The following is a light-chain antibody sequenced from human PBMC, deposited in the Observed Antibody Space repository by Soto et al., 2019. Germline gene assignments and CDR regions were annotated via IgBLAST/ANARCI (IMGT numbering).Light chain of an antibody. V-gene: IGKV3-15*01. CDR3: QQYNNWPPIT. CDR1: QGVTTN. CDR2: DVS. J-gene: IGKJ5*01. Sequence: DIVMTQSPATLSVSPAERATLSCGAGQGVTTNFAWYQQKSGQSPRLLIYDVSTRATGVPARFSGTGSETDFTLTISGLQSDDSAVYYCQQYNNWPPITFGQGTRLEIK.